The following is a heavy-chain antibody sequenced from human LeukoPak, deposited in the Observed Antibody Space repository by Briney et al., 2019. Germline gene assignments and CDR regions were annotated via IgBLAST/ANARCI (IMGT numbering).Heavy chain of an antibody. CDR3: ARSGSGYDFDY. CDR1: GGSISSGDYY. Sequence: SETLSLTCTVSGGSISSGDYYWSWIRQPPGKGLEWIGYIYYSGSTYYNPSLKSRVTISVDTSKNQFSLKLSSVTAADTAVYYCARSGSGYDFDYWGQGTLVTVSS. V-gene: IGHV4-30-4*01. J-gene: IGHJ4*02. D-gene: IGHD3-22*01. CDR2: IYYSGST.